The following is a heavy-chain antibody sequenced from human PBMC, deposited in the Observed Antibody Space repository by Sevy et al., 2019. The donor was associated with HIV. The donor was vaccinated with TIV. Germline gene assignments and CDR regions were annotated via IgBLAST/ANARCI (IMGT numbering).Heavy chain of an antibody. D-gene: IGHD3-3*02. Sequence: GPSVKVSCKTSASTFTAYYMHWLRQAPGQGLEWMGWINPNSDGTKYAQRFQGRVSMTADTSISTAYMELSRLTSDDTAVYFCARDRFIFGGGGGLDVWGQGTTVTVSS. CDR1: ASTFTAYY. CDR2: INPNSDGT. J-gene: IGHJ6*02. V-gene: IGHV1-2*02. CDR3: ARDRFIFGGGGGLDV.